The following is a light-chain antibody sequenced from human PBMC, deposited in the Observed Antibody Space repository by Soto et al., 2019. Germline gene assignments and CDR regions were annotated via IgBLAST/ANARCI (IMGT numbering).Light chain of an antibody. CDR3: QQRSDWLIT. J-gene: IGKJ5*01. CDR1: QSVRSS. CDR2: DAS. Sequence: EIVLTQSPGTLYVSPGERATLSCRASQSVRSSLAWYQQKPGQAPRLLIYDASNRATGIPVRFSGSGSGTDFTLSISSLGPEDFAVYYCQQRSDWLITFGQGTRLESK. V-gene: IGKV3-11*01.